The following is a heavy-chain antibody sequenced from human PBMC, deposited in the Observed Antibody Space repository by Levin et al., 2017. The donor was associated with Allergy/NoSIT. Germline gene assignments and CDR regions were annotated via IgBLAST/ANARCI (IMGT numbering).Heavy chain of an antibody. CDR3: ARELSKLTMVRGVIITGYYMDV. Sequence: EASVKVSCKASGGTFSSYPISWVRQAPGQGLEWMGRIIPILGIANYAQKFQGRVTITADKSTSTAYMELSSLRSEDTAVYYCARELSKLTMVRGVIITGYYMDVWGKGTTVTVSS. J-gene: IGHJ6*03. D-gene: IGHD3-10*01. CDR2: IIPILGIA. V-gene: IGHV1-69*04. CDR1: GGTFSSYP.